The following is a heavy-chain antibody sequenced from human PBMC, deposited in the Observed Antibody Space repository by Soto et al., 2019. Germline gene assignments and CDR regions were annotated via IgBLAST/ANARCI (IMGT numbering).Heavy chain of an antibody. V-gene: IGHV4-39*01. D-gene: IGHD2-2*01. CDR2: IYYSGST. J-gene: IGHJ5*02. Sequence: SETLSLTCTVSGGSISSGSYYWGWIRQPPGKGLEWIGSIYYSGSTYYNPSLKSRVAVSVDTSKNQISLNLRSVTAADTAVYYCARHVSETVVLPAAMSVDLWGQGTLVTVSS. CDR1: GGSISSGSYY. CDR3: ARHVSETVVLPAAMSVDL.